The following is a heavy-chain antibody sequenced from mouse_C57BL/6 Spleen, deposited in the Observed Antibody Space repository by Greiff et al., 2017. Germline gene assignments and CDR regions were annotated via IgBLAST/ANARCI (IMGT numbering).Heavy chain of an antibody. D-gene: IGHD1-1*01. CDR3: ARHYYGSSYDWYFDV. J-gene: IGHJ1*03. Sequence: QVQLQQPGAELVMPGASVKLSCKASGYTFTSYWMHWVKQRPGQGLEWIGEIDPSDSYTNYNQKFKGKSTLTVDKSSSTAYMQLSSLTSEDSAVYYYARHYYGSSYDWYFDVWGTGTTVTVSS. CDR1: GYTFTSYW. V-gene: IGHV1-69*01. CDR2: IDPSDSYT.